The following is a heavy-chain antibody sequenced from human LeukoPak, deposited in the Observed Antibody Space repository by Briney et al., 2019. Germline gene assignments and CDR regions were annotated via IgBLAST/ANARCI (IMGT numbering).Heavy chain of an antibody. CDR3: ARGRSGWAFDY. CDR1: GFSFSDYY. D-gene: IGHD6-19*01. J-gene: IGHJ4*02. CDR2: INHSGST. Sequence: LRLSCAATGFSFSDYYMSWIRQPPGKGLEWIGEINHSGSTNYNPSLKSRVTISVDTSKNQFSLKLSFVTAADTAVYYCARGRSGWAFDYWGQGTLVTVSS. V-gene: IGHV4-34*01.